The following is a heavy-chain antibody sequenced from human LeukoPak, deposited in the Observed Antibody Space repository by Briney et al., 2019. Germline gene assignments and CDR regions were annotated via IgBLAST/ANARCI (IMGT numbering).Heavy chain of an antibody. Sequence: GGSLRLSCAASGFTFSNHGMHWVRQAPGKGLEWVSYISSSSSGSTIYYADSVKGRFTISRDNAKNSLYLQMNNLRAEDTAVYYCARDPTLRAYPYYFDCWGQGSLVTVSS. J-gene: IGHJ4*02. CDR3: ARDPTLRAYPYYFDC. D-gene: IGHD5-24*01. V-gene: IGHV3-48*04. CDR1: GFTFSNHG. CDR2: ISSSSSGSTI.